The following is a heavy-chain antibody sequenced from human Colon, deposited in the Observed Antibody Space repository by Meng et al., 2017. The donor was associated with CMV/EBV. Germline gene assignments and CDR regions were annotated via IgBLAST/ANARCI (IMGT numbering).Heavy chain of an antibody. CDR3: AKDVAATTGLDV. J-gene: IGHJ6*02. D-gene: IGHD1-1*01. Sequence: GESLKISCAASGFTFSSCGMNWVRQAPGKGLDWVSYISSSGTIYYADSVKGRFTVSRDISKNTLYLQMDSLRPEDTAVYYCAKDVAATTGLDVWGQGTTVTVSS. CDR2: ISSSGTI. V-gene: IGHV3-48*03. CDR1: GFTFSSCG.